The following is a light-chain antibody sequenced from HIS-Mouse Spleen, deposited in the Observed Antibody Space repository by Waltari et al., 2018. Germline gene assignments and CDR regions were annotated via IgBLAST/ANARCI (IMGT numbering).Light chain of an antibody. CDR1: SSDVGGYNY. CDR3: SSYTSSSTSWV. V-gene: IGLV2-14*01. J-gene: IGLJ3*02. CDR2: EVS. Sequence: QSALTQPASVSGSPGQSITIPCTGTSSDVGGYNYVSWYQQHPGKAPKLMIYEVSNRPSGVSNRFSGSKSGNTASLTISGLQAEDEADYYCSSYTSSSTSWVFGGGTKLTVL.